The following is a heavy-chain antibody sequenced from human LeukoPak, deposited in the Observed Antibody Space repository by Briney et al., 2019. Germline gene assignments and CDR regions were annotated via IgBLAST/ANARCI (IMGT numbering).Heavy chain of an antibody. D-gene: IGHD3-10*01. CDR1: GYSFTGYY. Sequence: ASVMVSCKASGYSFTGYYIHWVRQAPGQGLEWMGWINPNSGGTKYAQKFQGRVTITRDTSISTAYMELSRLRSDDTAVYYCARDPGDYWGQGTLVTVSS. CDR3: ARDPGDY. V-gene: IGHV1-2*02. J-gene: IGHJ4*02. CDR2: INPNSGGT.